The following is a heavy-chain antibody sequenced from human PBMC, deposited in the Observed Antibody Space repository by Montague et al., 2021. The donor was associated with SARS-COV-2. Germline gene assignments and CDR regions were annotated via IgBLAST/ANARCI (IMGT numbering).Heavy chain of an antibody. J-gene: IGHJ2*01. Sequence: SLTCTVSGGSINDHYRSWIRQSPGKGLEWIGYISSNGKTNYNPSLKSRVTLSADASRNEFSLKLDSVTAADTAVYFCARRGYYDSAGYHWHLDLWGRGMLVTVSS. CDR2: ISSNGKT. V-gene: IGHV4-4*09. CDR3: ARRGYYDSAGYHWHLDL. D-gene: IGHD3-22*01. CDR1: GGSINDHY.